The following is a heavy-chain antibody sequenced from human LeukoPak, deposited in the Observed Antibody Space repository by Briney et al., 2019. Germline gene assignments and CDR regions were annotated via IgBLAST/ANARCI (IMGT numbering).Heavy chain of an antibody. CDR2: ISYDGSNK. CDR3: ARGHKYCSSTSCYEYYYYYGTDV. Sequence: GGSLRLSCAASGFTFSSYGMHWVRQAPGKGLEWVAVISYDGSNKYYADSVKGRFTISRDNSKNTLYLQMNSLRAEDTAVYYCARGHKYCSSTSCYEYYYYYGTDVWGQGTTVTVSS. D-gene: IGHD2-2*01. V-gene: IGHV3-30*03. J-gene: IGHJ6*02. CDR1: GFTFSSYG.